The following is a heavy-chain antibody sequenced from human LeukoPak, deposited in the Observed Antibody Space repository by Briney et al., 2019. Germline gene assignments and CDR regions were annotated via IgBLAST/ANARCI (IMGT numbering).Heavy chain of an antibody. CDR1: SGSISGHY. Sequence: SETLSLTCTVSSGSISGHYWSWIRQPPGKGLEGIGYIYASGTTYYNPSLESRVSISVDTSKDQFSLKLTTVTAADTAVYYCARAGSAVTRTREVDYWGQGTLVPVSS. V-gene: IGHV4-59*11. CDR2: IYASGTT. J-gene: IGHJ4*02. CDR3: ARAGSAVTRTREVDY. D-gene: IGHD6-19*01.